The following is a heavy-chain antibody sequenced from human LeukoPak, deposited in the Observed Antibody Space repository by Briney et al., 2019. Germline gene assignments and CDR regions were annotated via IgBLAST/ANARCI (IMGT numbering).Heavy chain of an antibody. CDR1: GFSFSSFS. V-gene: IGHV3-30*04. J-gene: IGHJ4*02. CDR3: AGDPGRIAVAGGRLDY. Sequence: GGSLRLSCVASGFSFSSFSMHWVRQAPGKGLEWVAFLSYDGSDKYYADSVMGRFTISRDNSKNTVYLEVNRPTHEDTAVYYCAGDPGRIAVAGGRLDYWGQGTPVIVSS. D-gene: IGHD6-19*01. CDR2: LSYDGSDK.